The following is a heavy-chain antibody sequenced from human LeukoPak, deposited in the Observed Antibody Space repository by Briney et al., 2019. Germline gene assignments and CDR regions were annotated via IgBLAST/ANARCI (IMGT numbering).Heavy chain of an antibody. CDR1: GGTFSSYA. CDR2: IIPIFGTA. J-gene: IGHJ4*02. V-gene: IGHV1-69*05. D-gene: IGHD3-10*01. CDR3: ARSYYYGSGSYYNYFDY. Sequence: KVSCKASGGTFSSYAISWVRQAPGQGLEWMGRIIPIFGTANYAQKFQGRVTITTDESTSTAYMELSSLRSEDSAVYYCARSYYYGSGSYYNYFDYWGQGTLVTVSS.